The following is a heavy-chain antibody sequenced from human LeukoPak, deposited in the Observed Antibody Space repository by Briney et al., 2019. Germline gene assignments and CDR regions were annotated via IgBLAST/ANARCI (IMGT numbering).Heavy chain of an antibody. V-gene: IGHV3-21*01. Sequence: GGSLRPSCAASGFTFSRNAMNWVRQAPGKGLEWVSFISSSSNYMSYADSVKGRFTISRDNAKNSLYLQMNSLRAEDTAVYYCARPLDSSNNYFDYWGQGTLVTVSA. CDR2: ISSSSNYM. J-gene: IGHJ4*02. CDR1: GFTFSRNA. CDR3: ARPLDSSNNYFDY. D-gene: IGHD6-13*01.